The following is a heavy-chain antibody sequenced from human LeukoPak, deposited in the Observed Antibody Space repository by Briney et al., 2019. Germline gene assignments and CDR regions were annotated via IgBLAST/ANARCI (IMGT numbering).Heavy chain of an antibody. CDR3: ARLTDYDILTGYYDDAFDI. CDR2: IYYSGST. D-gene: IGHD3-9*01. V-gene: IGHV4-59*08. J-gene: IGHJ3*02. Sequence: SETLSLTCTVSGGSISSYYWSWIRQPPGKGLEWIGYIYYSGSTNYNPSLKSRVTISVDTSKNQFSLKLSSVTAADTAVYYCARLTDYDILTGYYDDAFDIWGQGTMVTVSS. CDR1: GGSISSYY.